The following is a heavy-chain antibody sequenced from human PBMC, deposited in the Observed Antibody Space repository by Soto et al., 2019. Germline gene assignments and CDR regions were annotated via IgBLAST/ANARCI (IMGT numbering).Heavy chain of an antibody. J-gene: IGHJ4*02. CDR2: IFFSGNT. CDR3: ASDNSVGRLNF. D-gene: IGHD2-15*01. V-gene: IGHV4-31*03. CDR1: GGSILNGGHY. Sequence: QVQLQESGPGLLKPSQTLSLTCTVSGGSILNGGHYWTWIRQHPGEGLEWIGRIFFSGNTHYNPALKSRRTFSPDTAKNQFSLKLTSVTAADTAIYFGASDNSVGRLNFWGPGTLVTVSS.